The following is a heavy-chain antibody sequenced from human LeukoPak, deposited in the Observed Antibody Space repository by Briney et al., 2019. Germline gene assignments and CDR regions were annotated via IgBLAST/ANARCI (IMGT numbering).Heavy chain of an antibody. CDR1: GGTFSSYA. CDR2: IIPIFGTA. CDR3: ARGGATADFSPGDNYYYYYMDV. Sequence: GASVKVSCKASGGTFSSYAISWVRQAPGQGLEWMGGIIPIFGTANYAQKFQGRVTITTDESTSTAYMELSSLRSEDTAVYYCARGGATADFSPGDNYYYYYMDVWGKGTTVTVSS. J-gene: IGHJ6*03. D-gene: IGHD4-17*01. V-gene: IGHV1-69*05.